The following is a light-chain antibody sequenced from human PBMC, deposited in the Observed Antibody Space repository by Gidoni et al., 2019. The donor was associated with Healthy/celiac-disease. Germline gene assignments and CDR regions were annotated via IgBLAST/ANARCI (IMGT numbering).Light chain of an antibody. Sequence: QPVLTQSSSASASLGSSVTLTCTLSSGHSSYIIAWHQQQPGMAPRYLMKLEGSGSYNKGSGVPDRFSGSSSGADRYLTISNLQSEDEADYYCETWDSNTRVFGGGTKLTVL. J-gene: IGLJ3*02. CDR2: LEGSGSY. V-gene: IGLV4-60*03. CDR1: SGHSSYI. CDR3: ETWDSNTRV.